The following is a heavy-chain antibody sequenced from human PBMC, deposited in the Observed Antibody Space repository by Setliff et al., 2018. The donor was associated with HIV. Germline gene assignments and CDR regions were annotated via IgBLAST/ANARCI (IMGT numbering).Heavy chain of an antibody. V-gene: IGHV1-69*01. J-gene: IGHJ5*02. D-gene: IGHD5-12*01. CDR1: GGTFSLYA. CDR3: ARDQATGYEKVWFSWIDP. Sequence: VSCKASGGTFSLYAINRVRQAPGQGLEWMGGIIPIFNTANYAQKFQGRVTITADGSTSTAYMELSSLRFEDTATYYCARDQATGYEKVWFSWIDPWGQGTLVTVSS. CDR2: IIPIFNTA.